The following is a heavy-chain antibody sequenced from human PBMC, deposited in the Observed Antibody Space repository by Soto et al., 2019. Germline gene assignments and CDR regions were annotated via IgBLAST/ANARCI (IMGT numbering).Heavy chain of an antibody. Sequence: GESLKISCKGSGYSFTSYWIGWVRQMPGKGLEWMGIIYPGDSDTRYSPSFQGQVTISADKSISTAYLQWSSLKASDTAMYYCARHXPVNWNLGLSYYYGMDVWGQGTTVTVSS. CDR2: IYPGDSDT. CDR1: GYSFTSYW. J-gene: IGHJ6*02. CDR3: ARHXPVNWNLGLSYYYGMDV. V-gene: IGHV5-51*01. D-gene: IGHD1-20*01.